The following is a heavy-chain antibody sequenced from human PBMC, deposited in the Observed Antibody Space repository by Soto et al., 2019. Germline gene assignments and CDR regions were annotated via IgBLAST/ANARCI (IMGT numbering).Heavy chain of an antibody. D-gene: IGHD2-2*01. CDR2: ISSSSSYI. J-gene: IGHJ6*02. V-gene: IGHV3-21*01. Sequence: GGSLRLSCAASGFTFSSYSMNWVRQAPGKGLEWVSSISSSSSYIYYADSVKGRFTISRDNAKNSLYLQMNSLRAEDTAVYYCAGDSPGLGYCSSPGCYGPLSGHVHMDFWGQGTTVTVSS. CDR3: AGDSPGLGYCSSPGCYGPLSGHVHMDF. CDR1: GFTFSSYS.